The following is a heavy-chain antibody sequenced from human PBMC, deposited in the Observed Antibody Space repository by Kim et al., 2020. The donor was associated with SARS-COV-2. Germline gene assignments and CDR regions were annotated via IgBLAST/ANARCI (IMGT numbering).Heavy chain of an antibody. CDR1: DSPFSSYA. V-gene: IGHV3-23*03. Sequence: GGSLNSPVQPLDSPFSSYAMSWVRQAPGKGLEWVSVIYSGGSSTYYADSVKGRFTISRDKSKNTLYLQMNSLRAEDTAVYYCAKGGRAGGATIFLLDYWGQGTLVTVSS. CDR3: AKGGRAGGATIFLLDY. J-gene: IGHJ4*02. D-gene: IGHD3-3*01. CDR2: IYSGGSST.